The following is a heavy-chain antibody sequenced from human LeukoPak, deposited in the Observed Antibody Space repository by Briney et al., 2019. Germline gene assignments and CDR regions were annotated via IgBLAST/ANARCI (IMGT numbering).Heavy chain of an antibody. CDR1: DGSVSSYY. V-gene: IGHV4-59*08. CDR3: ARLGITTVRGVIRSWFDT. D-gene: IGHD3-10*01. CDR2: IFYIGRT. J-gene: IGHJ5*02. Sequence: SKTLSLTCTVSDGSVSSYYWSWIRQPPGKGLGGIGYIFYIGRTNYNPSLKSRSTISVDTSTNQFPLNMRSVTTAHTAPCYCARLGITTVRGVIRSWFDTWGQGTLVTVSS.